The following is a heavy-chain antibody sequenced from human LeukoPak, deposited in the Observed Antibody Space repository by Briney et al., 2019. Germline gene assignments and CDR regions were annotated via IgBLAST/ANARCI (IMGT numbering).Heavy chain of an antibody. CDR1: GFTFSNYW. V-gene: IGHV3-7*01. CDR3: ATYSSLNRREFQY. J-gene: IGHJ1*01. D-gene: IGHD3-22*01. CDR2: IKTDGSER. Sequence: GGSLRLSCEGSGFTFSNYWMGWVRQAPGKGLQWVANIKTDGSERYYVDSVKGRFTISRDNAKNSLYLQMNSLRAEDTAVYYCATYSSLNRREFQYWGQGTLLTVSS.